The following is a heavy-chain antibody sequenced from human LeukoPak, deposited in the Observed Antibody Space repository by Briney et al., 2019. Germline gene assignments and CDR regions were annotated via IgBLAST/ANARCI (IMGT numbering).Heavy chain of an antibody. CDR2: TRGQAT. CDR3: TRGGPPAAPTGYFDL. D-gene: IGHD6-13*01. V-gene: IGHV3-72*01. CDR1: GFTLGDHF. J-gene: IGHJ2*01. Sequence: GGSLRLSCAASGFTLGDHFMDWVRQAPGKGLEWGGRTRGQATYYAASMKGRFTISRDDSKNSLYLQMNSLRSEDTAVYYCTRGGPPAAPTGYFDLWGRGTLVTVSS.